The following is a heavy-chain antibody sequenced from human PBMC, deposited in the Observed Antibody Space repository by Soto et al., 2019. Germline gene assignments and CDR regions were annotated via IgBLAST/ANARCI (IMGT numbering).Heavy chain of an antibody. J-gene: IGHJ5*02. CDR2: INHSGST. Sequence: QVQLQQWGAGLLKPSETLSLTCAVYGGSFSGYYWSWIRQPPGKGLEWIGEINHSGSTNYNPPLKSRVTISVDTSKNQFSLKLSSVTAADTAVYYCARGYCSSTSCYNWFDPWGQGTLVTVSS. V-gene: IGHV4-34*01. D-gene: IGHD2-2*01. CDR1: GGSFSGYY. CDR3: ARGYCSSTSCYNWFDP.